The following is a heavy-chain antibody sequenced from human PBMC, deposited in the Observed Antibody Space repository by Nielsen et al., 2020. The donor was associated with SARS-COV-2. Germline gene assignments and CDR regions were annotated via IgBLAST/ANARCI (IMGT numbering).Heavy chain of an antibody. CDR3: AGGADFWSGTQRYYMDV. CDR2: INPSGSGT. V-gene: IGHV3-74*01. J-gene: IGHJ6*03. Sequence: GGSLRLSCSASGFTFSSTWMDWVRQAPGQGLVWVSRINPSGSGTAYADSVKGRFAVSRDNAGNTVVLQIHSLRVEDTAVYYCAGGADFWSGTQRYYMDVWGKGTTVRVSS. CDR1: GFTFSSTW. D-gene: IGHD3-3*01.